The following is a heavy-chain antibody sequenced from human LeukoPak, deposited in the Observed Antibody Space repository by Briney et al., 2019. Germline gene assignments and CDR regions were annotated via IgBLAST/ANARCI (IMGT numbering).Heavy chain of an antibody. CDR1: GFTFSSYA. CDR3: AREWVYYYGSGVFDY. CDR2: ISYDGSNK. V-gene: IGHV3-30-3*01. J-gene: IGHJ4*02. D-gene: IGHD3-10*01. Sequence: GGSLRLSCAASGFTFSSYAMHWVRQAPGKGLEWVAVISYDGSNKYYADSVKGRFTISRDNSKNTLYLQMNSLRAEDTAAYYCAREWVYYYGSGVFDYWGQGTLVTVSS.